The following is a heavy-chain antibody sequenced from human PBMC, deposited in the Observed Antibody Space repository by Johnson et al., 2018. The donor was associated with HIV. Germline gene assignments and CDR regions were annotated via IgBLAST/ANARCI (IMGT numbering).Heavy chain of an antibody. V-gene: IGHV3-30-3*01. CDR3: ARDFGLGDLSYETVEAFDF. CDR1: GFTFSSYA. D-gene: IGHD3-16*02. CDR2: ISYDGSNK. J-gene: IGHJ3*01. Sequence: QVQLVESGGGLVQPGGSLRLSCAASGFTFSSYAMHWVRQAPGKGLEWVAVISYDGSNKYYADSVKGRFTISRDNSKNTLYLQMNNLTIEDTAVYSWARDFGLGDLSYETVEAFDFWGPGTLVTVSS.